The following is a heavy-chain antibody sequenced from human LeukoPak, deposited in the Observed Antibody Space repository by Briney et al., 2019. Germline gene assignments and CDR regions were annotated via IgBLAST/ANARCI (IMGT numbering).Heavy chain of an antibody. CDR1: GFTFSSYS. J-gene: IGHJ6*03. D-gene: IGHD3-22*01. V-gene: IGHV3-21*04. Sequence: PGGSLRLSCAASGFTFSSYSMNWVRQAPGKGLEWVSSISSSSSYIYYADSVKGRFTISRDNAKNSLYLQMNSLRAEDTAVYYCARGFDSRARWIYYYYMDVWGKGTTVTISS. CDR2: ISSSSSYI. CDR3: ARGFDSRARWIYYYYMDV.